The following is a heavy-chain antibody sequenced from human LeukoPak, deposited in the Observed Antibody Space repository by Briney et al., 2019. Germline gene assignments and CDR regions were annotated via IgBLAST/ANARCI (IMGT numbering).Heavy chain of an antibody. V-gene: IGHV4-4*07. Sequence: SSASLSLTCTVAGGSITIYYWSWIRQPAGKGMEWLGRIYASGITNYNPSLRSRVTMSVDTSKTQFSRKLTSVTAADTAVYYCARERSSGYPFSTEHWGQGSLVTVSS. CDR2: IYASGIT. D-gene: IGHD3-22*01. J-gene: IGHJ4*02. CDR1: GGSITIYY. CDR3: ARERSSGYPFSTEH.